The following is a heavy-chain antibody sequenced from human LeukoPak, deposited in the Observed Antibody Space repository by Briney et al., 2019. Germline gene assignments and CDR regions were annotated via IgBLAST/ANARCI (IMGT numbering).Heavy chain of an antibody. Sequence: PGGSLRLSCAASGFTFSSYAMSWVRQAPGKGLEWVSAISGSGGSTYYADSVKGRFTISRDNSKNTLYLQMNSLRAEDTAVYYCARSSSGWSVLWYFQHWGQGTLVTVSS. J-gene: IGHJ1*01. V-gene: IGHV3-23*01. CDR2: ISGSGGST. CDR1: GFTFSSYA. CDR3: ARSSSGWSVLWYFQH. D-gene: IGHD6-19*01.